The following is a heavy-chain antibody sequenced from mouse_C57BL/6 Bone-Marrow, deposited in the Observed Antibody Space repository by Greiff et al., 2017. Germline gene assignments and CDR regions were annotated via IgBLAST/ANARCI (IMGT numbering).Heavy chain of an antibody. J-gene: IGHJ1*03. CDR3: ARDYYGSDWYFDV. CDR1: GYTFTSYG. CDR2: IYPRSGNT. D-gene: IGHD1-1*01. V-gene: IGHV1-81*01. Sequence: QVQLQQSGAELARPGASVKLSCKASGYTFTSYGISWVKQRTGQGLEWIGEIYPRSGNTYYNEKFKGKATLTADKSSSTAYMELRSLTSEDYAVYFCARDYYGSDWYFDVWGTGTTVTVSS.